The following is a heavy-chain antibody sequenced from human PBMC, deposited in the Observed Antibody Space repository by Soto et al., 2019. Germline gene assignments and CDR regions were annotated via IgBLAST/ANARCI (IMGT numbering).Heavy chain of an antibody. V-gene: IGHV1-2*04. CDR1: GYTFTGYY. CDR3: ARDRGGYCTNGVCHPNNWLDP. Sequence: ASVKASCKASGYTFTGYYMHCVRQAPGQGLEWMGWINPNSGGTNYAQKFQGWVTMTRDTSISTAYMELSRLRSDDTAVYYCARDRGGYCTNGVCHPNNWLDPWGQGTLVTVSS. CDR2: INPNSGGT. J-gene: IGHJ5*02. D-gene: IGHD2-8*01.